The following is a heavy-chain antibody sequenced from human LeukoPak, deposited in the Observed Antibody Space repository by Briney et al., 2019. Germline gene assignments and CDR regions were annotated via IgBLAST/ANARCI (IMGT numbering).Heavy chain of an antibody. J-gene: IGHJ3*02. D-gene: IGHD3-22*01. CDR2: ISAYNGNT. CDR3: ARVVYYYDSSGSELPDAFDI. V-gene: IGHV1-18*01. Sequence: GASVKVSCKASGYTFTSYGISWVRQAPGQGLEWMGWISAYNGNTNYAQKLQGRVTMTTDTSTSTAYMELRSLRSDDTAVYYCARVVYYYDSSGSELPDAFDIWGQGTMVTVSS. CDR1: GYTFTSYG.